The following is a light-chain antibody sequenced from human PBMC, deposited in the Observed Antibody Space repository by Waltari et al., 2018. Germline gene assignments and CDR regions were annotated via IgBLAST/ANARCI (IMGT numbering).Light chain of an antibody. CDR1: SSNIGSNY. Sequence: QSVLTHPPSASGTPGQRVTISCSGTSSNIGSNYVYWYQQRPGTAPKLLIYRNNQRPSGVPDRFSGSKSGTSASLAISGLRSEDEADYYCAAWDDSLSGVVFGGGTKLTVL. J-gene: IGLJ2*01. CDR3: AAWDDSLSGVV. CDR2: RNN. V-gene: IGLV1-47*01.